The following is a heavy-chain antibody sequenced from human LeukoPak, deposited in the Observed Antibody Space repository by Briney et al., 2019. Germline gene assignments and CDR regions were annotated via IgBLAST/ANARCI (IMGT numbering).Heavy chain of an antibody. D-gene: IGHD5-12*01. CDR3: ARDHLVATIGWFDP. V-gene: IGHV3-23*01. CDR1: GFTFSSYA. CDR2: ISGSGGST. J-gene: IGHJ5*02. Sequence: PRGSLRLSCAASGFTFSSYAMSWVRQAPGKGLEWVSAISGSGGSTYYADSVKGRFTISRDNAKNSLYLQMNSLRAEDTAVYYCARDHLVATIGWFDPWGQGTLVTVSS.